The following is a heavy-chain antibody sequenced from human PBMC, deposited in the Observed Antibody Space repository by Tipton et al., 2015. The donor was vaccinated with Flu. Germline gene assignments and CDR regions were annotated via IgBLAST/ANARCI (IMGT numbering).Heavy chain of an antibody. V-gene: IGHV4-34*01. CDR2: INHSGTT. CDR3: ARGTGYSTTYFDS. J-gene: IGHJ4*02. CDR1: GDSIRSDYN. D-gene: IGHD2-15*01. Sequence: TLSLTCTISGDSIRSDYNWSWIRQPPGKGLEWIGEINHSGTTNYNPSLKSRVTISVDTSKNQFSLRLNSVTAADTAVYYCARGTGYSTTYFDSWGRGTLVTVSS.